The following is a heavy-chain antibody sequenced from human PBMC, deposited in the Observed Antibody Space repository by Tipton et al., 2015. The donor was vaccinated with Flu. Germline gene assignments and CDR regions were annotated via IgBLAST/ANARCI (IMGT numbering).Heavy chain of an antibody. CDR3: SISLNS. J-gene: IGHJ5*02. V-gene: IGHV3-7*01. CDR1: SFTFSDNW. Sequence: SLRLCCTVSSFTFSDNWMDWVRQAPGKGLEWVANINQGGSQRYYVDSVKGRFTICRDNAKRSLYLQLDSLRAEDTGVYYCSISLNSWGQGTLVTVSS. CDR2: INQGGSQR.